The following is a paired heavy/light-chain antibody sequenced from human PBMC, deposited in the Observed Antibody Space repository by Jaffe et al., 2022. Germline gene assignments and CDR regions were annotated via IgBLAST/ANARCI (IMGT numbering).Heavy chain of an antibody. V-gene: IGHV5-51*01. J-gene: IGHJ5*02. Sequence: EVQLVQSGAEVKKPGESLKISCKGSGYTFPTYWIGWVRQMPGKGLEWMGIIYPDDSNTRYSPSFQGQVTISADKSLSTAYLQWSSLKASDTATYYCVRHHSHYDILSGYDWIDPWGQGTLVTVSS. CDR3: VRHHSHYDILSGYDWIDP. D-gene: IGHD3-9*01. CDR1: GYTFPTYW. CDR2: IYPDDSNT.
Light chain of an antibody. CDR2: GKD. CDR1: NLRHYY. J-gene: IGLJ2*01. Sequence: SSDLTQDRAVSVALGQTVRITCQGDNLRHYYATWYQQKPGQAPALVIYGKDKRPSGIPDRFSGASSGNTASLTITGAQAEDEADYYCQSRDTSGNHLVFGGGTQLTVL. V-gene: IGLV3-19*01. CDR3: QSRDTSGNHLV.